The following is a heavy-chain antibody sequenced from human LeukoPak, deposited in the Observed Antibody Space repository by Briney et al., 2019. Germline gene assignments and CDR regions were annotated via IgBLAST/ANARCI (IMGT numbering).Heavy chain of an antibody. CDR1: GYTFTGYY. V-gene: IGHV1-2*02. J-gene: IGHJ4*02. CDR3: ARVHVEAAGSHYFDY. Sequence: ASVKVSCKASGYTFTGYYMHWVRQAPGQGLEWMGWINPNSGGTNYAQKFQGRVTMTRDTSISTAYMELSSLRSEDTAVYYCARVHVEAAGSHYFDYWGQGTLVTVSS. D-gene: IGHD6-13*01. CDR2: INPNSGGT.